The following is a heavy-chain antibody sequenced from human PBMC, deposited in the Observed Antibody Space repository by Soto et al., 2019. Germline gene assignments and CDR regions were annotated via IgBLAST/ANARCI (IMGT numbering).Heavy chain of an antibody. J-gene: IGHJ4*02. V-gene: IGHV3-20*04. CDR2: INWNGGST. CDR3: ARLYGSGSTRRVRIDY. CDR1: GFTFDDYG. Sequence: EVQLVESGGGVVRPGGSLRLSCAASGFTFDDYGMSWVRQAPGKGLEWVSGINWNGGSTGYAYSVKGRFTISRDNAKNSLYLKMNSLRAEDTALYYCARLYGSGSTRRVRIDYWGQGTLVTVSS. D-gene: IGHD3-10*01.